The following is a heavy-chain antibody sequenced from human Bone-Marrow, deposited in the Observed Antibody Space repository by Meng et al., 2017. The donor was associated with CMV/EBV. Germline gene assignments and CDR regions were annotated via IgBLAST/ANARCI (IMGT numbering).Heavy chain of an antibody. CDR2: IYSTGST. V-gene: IGHV3-66*01. CDR1: GFIVSSNY. Sequence: GESLKISCAASGFIVSSNYMSWVRQAPGKGLEWVSLIYSTGSTYYADSVKGRFTISRDNAKNSLYLQMNSLRAEDTAVYYCARDGDIYDFWSGYSGMDVWGQGTTVTVSS. D-gene: IGHD3-3*01. J-gene: IGHJ6*02. CDR3: ARDGDIYDFWSGYSGMDV.